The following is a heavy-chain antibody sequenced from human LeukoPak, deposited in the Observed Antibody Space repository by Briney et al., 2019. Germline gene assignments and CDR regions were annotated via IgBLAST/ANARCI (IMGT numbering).Heavy chain of an antibody. CDR2: IDPSDSYT. CDR3: ARVPYYYDSSGYSRPFDY. J-gene: IGHJ4*02. D-gene: IGHD3-22*01. Sequence: GESLKTSCKGSGYSFTSYWISWVRQMPEKGLEWMGRIDPSDSYTNYSPSFQGHVTISADKSISTAYLQWSSLKASDTAMYYCARVPYYYDSSGYSRPFDYWGQGTLVTVSS. V-gene: IGHV5-10-1*01. CDR1: GYSFTSYW.